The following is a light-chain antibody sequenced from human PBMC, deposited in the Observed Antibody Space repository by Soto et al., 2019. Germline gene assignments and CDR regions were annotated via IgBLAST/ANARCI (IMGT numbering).Light chain of an antibody. V-gene: IGKV1-33*01. CDR1: QSISKY. J-gene: IGKJ4*01. CDR2: ASS. CDR3: QQYDNLPLT. Sequence: DIQITQSPFSLSASVGDRVTITCRASQSISKYLIWYQLKPGKAPKLLIYASSSLQSGVPSRFSGSGSGTDFTFTISSLQPEDIATYYCQQYDNLPLTFGGGTKVDIK.